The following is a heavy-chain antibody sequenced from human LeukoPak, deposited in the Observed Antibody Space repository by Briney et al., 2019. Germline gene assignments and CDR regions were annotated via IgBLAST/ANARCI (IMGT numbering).Heavy chain of an antibody. Sequence: GGSLRLSCAASGFTFSSYWMSWVRQAPGKGLEWVANIKQDGSEKYYVDSVKGRFTISRDNAKNSLYLQMNSLRAEDTAVYYCAREPYCGGGSCYGMDVWGQGTTVTVSS. D-gene: IGHD2-15*01. J-gene: IGHJ6*02. CDR2: IKQDGSEK. V-gene: IGHV3-7*03. CDR3: AREPYCGGGSCYGMDV. CDR1: GFTFSSYW.